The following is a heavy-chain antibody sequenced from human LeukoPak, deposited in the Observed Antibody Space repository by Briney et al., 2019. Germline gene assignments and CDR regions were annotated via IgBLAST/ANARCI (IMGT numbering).Heavy chain of an antibody. V-gene: IGHV3-21*01. CDR2: ISSSSSYI. Sequence: GGSLRLSCAASGFTFSSYSMSWVRQAPGKGLEWVSSISSSSSYIYYADSVKGRFTISRDNAKNSLYLQMNSLRAEDTAVYYCARKTDDCSSTSCPLDYWGQGTLVTVSS. CDR3: ARKTDDCSSTSCPLDY. CDR1: GFTFSSYS. J-gene: IGHJ4*02. D-gene: IGHD2-2*01.